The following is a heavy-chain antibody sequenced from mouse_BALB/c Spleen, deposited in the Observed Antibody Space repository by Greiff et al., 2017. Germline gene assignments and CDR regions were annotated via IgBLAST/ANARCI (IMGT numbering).Heavy chain of an antibody. V-gene: IGHV1-26*01. Sequence: VQLQQSGPELVKPGASVKMSCKASGYTFTDYYMKWVKQSPGKSLEWIGDINPNNGDTFYNQKFKGKATLTVDKSSSTAYMQLNSLTSEDSAVYYCARLGYAMDYWGQGTSVTVSS. CDR2: INPNNGDT. CDR1: GYTFTDYY. CDR3: ARLGYAMDY. J-gene: IGHJ4*01. D-gene: IGHD3-3*01.